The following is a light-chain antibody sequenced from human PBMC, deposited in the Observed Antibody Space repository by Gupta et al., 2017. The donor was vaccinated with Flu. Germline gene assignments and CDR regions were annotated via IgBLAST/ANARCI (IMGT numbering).Light chain of an antibody. CDR1: QSLVYSDGNTV. CDR3: RQGAHWPWA. CDR2: LVS. V-gene: IGKV2-30*01. Sequence: DVVMTQSPLSLPVTLGQTASISCRSSQSLVYSDGNTVLHWFQQRPGQAPRRLIYLVSHRESGVPDRFSGSGSGTEFTLKISRVDAEDVGIYFCRQGAHWPWAFGQGSKVEI. J-gene: IGKJ1*01.